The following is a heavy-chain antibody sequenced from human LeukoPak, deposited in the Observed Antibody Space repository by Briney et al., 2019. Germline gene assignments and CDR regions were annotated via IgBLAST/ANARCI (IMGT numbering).Heavy chain of an antibody. CDR1: GFTFSSYA. Sequence: GGSLRLSCAASGFTFSSYAMSWVRQAPGKGLEWVSAISGSGGSTYYADSVKGRFTISRDNSKNTLYLQMNSLRAEDTAVYYCARDSSGSLCFDYWGQGTLVTVSS. V-gene: IGHV3-23*01. CDR3: ARDSSGSLCFDY. D-gene: IGHD6-19*01. CDR2: ISGSGGST. J-gene: IGHJ4*02.